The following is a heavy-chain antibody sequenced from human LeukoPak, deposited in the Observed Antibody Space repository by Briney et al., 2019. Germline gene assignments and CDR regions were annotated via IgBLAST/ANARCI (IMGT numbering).Heavy chain of an antibody. CDR1: GGSFSGYC. J-gene: IGHJ6*03. D-gene: IGHD2-2*01. V-gene: IGHV4-34*01. CDR2: INHSGST. Sequence: SETLSLTCAVYGGSFSGYCWSWIRQPPGKGLEWIGEINHSGSTNYNPSLKSRVTISVDTSKNQFSLKLSSVTAADTAVYYCARGAQGYCSSTSCERGNYYYYMDAWGKGTTDTVSS. CDR3: ARGAQGYCSSTSCERGNYYYYMDA.